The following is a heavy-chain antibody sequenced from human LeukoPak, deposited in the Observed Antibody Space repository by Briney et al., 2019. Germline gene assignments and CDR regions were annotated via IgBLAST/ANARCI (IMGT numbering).Heavy chain of an antibody. J-gene: IGHJ4*02. CDR2: IRYDGNNK. D-gene: IGHD3-22*01. CDR1: GFTFSSYG. Sequence: GALRLSCAASGFTFSSYGMQWVRQAPGKGLEWVAFIRYDGNNKYYADSVKGRFTISRDNSKNTLYLQMNSLRAEDTAVYYCAKTMSPYYYDSSGFWGQGTLVTVSS. V-gene: IGHV3-30*02. CDR3: AKTMSPYYYDSSGF.